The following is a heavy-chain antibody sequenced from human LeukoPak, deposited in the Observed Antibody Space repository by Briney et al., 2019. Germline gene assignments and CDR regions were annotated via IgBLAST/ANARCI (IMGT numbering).Heavy chain of an antibody. CDR1: GFTFSSYG. CDR2: IRYDGSNK. V-gene: IGHV3-30*02. J-gene: IGHJ4*02. D-gene: IGHD2-2*01. Sequence: GGSLRLSCAASGFTFSSYGVHWVRQAPGKGLEWVAFIRYDGSNKYYVDSVKGRFTISRDNSKNTLYLQMNSLRAEDTAVYYCAKDSEVGDIVVVPAAAIDYWGQGTLVTVSS. CDR3: AKDSEVGDIVVVPAAAIDY.